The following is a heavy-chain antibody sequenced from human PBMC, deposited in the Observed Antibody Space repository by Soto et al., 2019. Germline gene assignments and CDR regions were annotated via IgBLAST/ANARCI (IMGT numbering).Heavy chain of an antibody. J-gene: IGHJ4*02. Sequence: GGSLRLCCAASGFTFSSFGMNWVRQAQVKELGWCASLSADVGSTFYADSVKGRFSISRDNAKNTLFLQMNSLRAEDTAVYYCAKSKESTIFGVVIYYFDYWGQGNLVTVSS. CDR1: GFTFSSFG. CDR3: AKSKESTIFGVVIYYFDY. V-gene: IGHV3-23*01. CDR2: LSADVGST. D-gene: IGHD3-3*01.